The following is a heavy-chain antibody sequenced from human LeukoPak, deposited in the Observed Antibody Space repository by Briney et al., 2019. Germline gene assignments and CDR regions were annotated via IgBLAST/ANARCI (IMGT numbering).Heavy chain of an antibody. CDR2: IVATYEGT. J-gene: IGHJ5*02. CDR3: ARGKAGGLVDLFDP. CDR1: GFTFSAYA. Sequence: GGSLRLSCAASGFTFSAYAMMWVRRAPGEGLEWVSSIVATYEGTFYADSVQGRFIISRDNSESTVSLQMNSLRAEDTAVYYCARGKAGGLVDLFDPWGQGTLVTVSS. V-gene: IGHV3-23*01. D-gene: IGHD3/OR15-3a*01.